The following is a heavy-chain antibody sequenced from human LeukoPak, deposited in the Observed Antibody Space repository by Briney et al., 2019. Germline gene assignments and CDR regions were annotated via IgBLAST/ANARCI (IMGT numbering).Heavy chain of an antibody. J-gene: IGHJ4*02. CDR3: ARVVSSSSFRGFDY. V-gene: IGHV1-24*01. CDR1: GYTLTELS. D-gene: IGHD6-6*01. CDR2: FDPEDGET. Sequence: ASVKVSCKVSGYTLTELSMHWVRQAPGKGLEWMGGFDPEDGETIYAQKFQGRVTVTRDTSISTAYMELSRLRSDDTAVYYCARVVSSSSFRGFDYWGQGTLVTVSS.